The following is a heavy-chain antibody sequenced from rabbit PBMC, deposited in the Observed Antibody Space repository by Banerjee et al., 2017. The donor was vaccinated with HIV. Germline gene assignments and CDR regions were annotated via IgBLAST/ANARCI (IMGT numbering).Heavy chain of an antibody. D-gene: IGHD7-1*01. CDR1: GFSFSSSYY. CDR2: IYAGSSGNT. J-gene: IGHJ6*01. CDR3: ARGDNYAGYGPYYGMDL. V-gene: IGHV1S40*01. Sequence: QSLEESGGDLVKPGASLTLTCTASGFSFSSSYYMCWVRQAPGKGLEWIACIYAGSSGNTWYASWAKGRFTISKTSSTTVTLQMTSLTAADTATYFCARGDNYAGYGPYYGMDLWGQGTLVTDS.